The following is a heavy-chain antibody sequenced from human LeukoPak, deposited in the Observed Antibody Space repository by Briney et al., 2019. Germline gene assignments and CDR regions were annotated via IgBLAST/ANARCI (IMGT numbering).Heavy chain of an antibody. J-gene: IGHJ5*02. V-gene: IGHV4-39*07. CDR3: ARGQGATVPQVGKNWFDP. CDR2: INHSGST. Sequence: SETLSLTCTVSGGSISSGSYYWSWIRQPPGKGLEWIGGINHSGSTNYNPSLKSRVTISVDTSKNQFSLKLSPVTAADTAVYYCARGQGATVPQVGKNWFDPWGQGTRVIVSS. CDR1: GGSISSGSYY. D-gene: IGHD1-26*01.